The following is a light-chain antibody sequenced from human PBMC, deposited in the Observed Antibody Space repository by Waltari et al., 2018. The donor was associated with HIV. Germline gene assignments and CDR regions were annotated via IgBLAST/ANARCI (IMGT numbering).Light chain of an antibody. CDR1: SSTIGRNY. J-gene: IGLJ1*01. V-gene: IGLV1-47*01. CDR2: RNN. CDR3: AAWDDSLKNYV. Sequence: QSVLTQPPSASGTPGPRVAISCSGSSSTIGRNYVSWYPQFPGTAPKHPLYRNNQRHSGVPDRFSGSKSGASASLAISGLRSDDEADYYCAAWDDSLKNYVFGTGTRVTVL.